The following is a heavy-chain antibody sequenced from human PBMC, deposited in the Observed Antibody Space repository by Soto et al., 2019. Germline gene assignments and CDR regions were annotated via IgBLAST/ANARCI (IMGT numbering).Heavy chain of an antibody. D-gene: IGHD1-26*01. V-gene: IGHV3-9*01. Sequence: EVQLVESGGGLVQPGGSLRLSCAASGFTFDDYAMHWVRQAPGKGLEWVSGISWNSGSIGYADSVKGRFTISRDNAKNSLYLQMNSLRAEDTALYYCAKDIGGATYYYYYGMDVWGQGTTVTVSS. CDR2: ISWNSGSI. CDR3: AKDIGGATYYYYYGMDV. CDR1: GFTFDDYA. J-gene: IGHJ6*02.